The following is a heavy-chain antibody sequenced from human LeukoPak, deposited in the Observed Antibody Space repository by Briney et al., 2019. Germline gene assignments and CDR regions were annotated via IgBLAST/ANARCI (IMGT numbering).Heavy chain of an antibody. Sequence: QAGGSLRLSCAASGFTFSSYGMHWVRQAPGKGLEWVAVISYDGSNKYCADSVKGRFTISRDNSKNTLYLQMNSLRAEDTAVYYCAKDIDGAGTLGPWGQGTLVTVSS. V-gene: IGHV3-30*18. J-gene: IGHJ5*02. CDR1: GFTFSSYG. D-gene: IGHD1-1*01. CDR2: ISYDGSNK. CDR3: AKDIDGAGTLGP.